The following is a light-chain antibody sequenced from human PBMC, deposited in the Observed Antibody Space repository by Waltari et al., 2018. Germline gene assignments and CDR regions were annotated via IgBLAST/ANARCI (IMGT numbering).Light chain of an antibody. Sequence: QSALTQPPSASGSPGQSVTISCTGTTSHVGGYNYVSCYQQHPGKAPKLMISDVTKRPSGVPDRFSGSKSGNTASLTVSGLQAEDEADYYCSSYAGSNNLVFGGGTKLTVL. V-gene: IGLV2-8*01. J-gene: IGLJ2*01. CDR2: DVT. CDR1: TSHVGGYNY. CDR3: SSYAGSNNLV.